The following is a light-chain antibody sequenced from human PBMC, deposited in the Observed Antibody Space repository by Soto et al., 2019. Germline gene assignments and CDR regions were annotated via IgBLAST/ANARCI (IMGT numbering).Light chain of an antibody. CDR3: QQTHSLPLS. CDR2: GAS. V-gene: IGKV3-20*01. J-gene: IGKJ3*01. CDR1: RDVSSGL. Sequence: EIVLTQSPGTLSLSPGERATLYCRASRDVSSGLLAWYQQKPGQAPRLLIYGASSRATGIPDRFSGSGSGTDFTLSISSLQPEDFATYYCQQTHSLPLSFGPGTKVAIK.